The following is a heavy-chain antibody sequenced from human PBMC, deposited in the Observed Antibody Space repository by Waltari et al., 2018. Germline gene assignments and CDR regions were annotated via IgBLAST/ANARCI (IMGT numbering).Heavy chain of an antibody. CDR3: ARDRDDYGDYPSAFDI. D-gene: IGHD4-17*01. Sequence: QVQLVQSGAEVKKPGSSVKVSCKASGGTFSSYAISWVRQPPGQGLEWMGGIIPIFGTANYAQKFQGRVTITADESTSTAYMELSSLRSEDTAVYYCARDRDDYGDYPSAFDIWGQGTMVTVSS. CDR2: IIPIFGTA. CDR1: GGTFSSYA. J-gene: IGHJ3*02. V-gene: IGHV1-69*12.